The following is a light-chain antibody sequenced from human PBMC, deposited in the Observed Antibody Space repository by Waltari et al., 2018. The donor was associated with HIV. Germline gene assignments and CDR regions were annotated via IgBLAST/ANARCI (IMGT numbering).Light chain of an antibody. Sequence: QSALTQPPSASGSPGQSVTISCTGTSSDVGSYNYVPWYQQHPGKAPRLIIYDVSQRPSGVPDRFSGSKSGNTASLTVSGLQAEDEADYYCSSYAGSNNLLFGGGTKLTVL. J-gene: IGLJ2*01. CDR2: DVS. CDR3: SSYAGSNNLL. V-gene: IGLV2-8*01. CDR1: SSDVGSYNY.